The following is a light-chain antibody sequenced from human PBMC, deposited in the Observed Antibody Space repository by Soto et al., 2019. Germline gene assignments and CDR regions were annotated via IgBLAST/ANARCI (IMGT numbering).Light chain of an antibody. J-gene: IGKJ3*01. CDR2: GAS. CDR3: QQWFT. Sequence: EIVLTQSPGTLSLSPGERATLSCRGSQSVSRSYLAWYQQKPGQAPRVLIYGASSRATGIPDRFSGSGSGTDFTLTISRLEPEDFAMYYCQQWFTFGPGTKVDIK. CDR1: QSVSRSY. V-gene: IGKV3-20*01.